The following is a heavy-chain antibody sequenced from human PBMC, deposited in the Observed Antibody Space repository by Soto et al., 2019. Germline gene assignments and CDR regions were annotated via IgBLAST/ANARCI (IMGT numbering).Heavy chain of an antibody. D-gene: IGHD3-16*01. CDR1: GASISSSNW. CDR3: ARGSYASSLDN. V-gene: IGHV4-4*02. CDR2: IFHRGGT. Sequence: QVQLQESGPGLVKPSGTLSLTCAVSGASISSSNWWSWVRQPPGRGLEWIGEIFHRGGTNYNPSLTSRVHISVDKSENQFSLKLGSVTAADTAVYSCARGSYASSLDNWGHGTLVTVSS. J-gene: IGHJ4*01.